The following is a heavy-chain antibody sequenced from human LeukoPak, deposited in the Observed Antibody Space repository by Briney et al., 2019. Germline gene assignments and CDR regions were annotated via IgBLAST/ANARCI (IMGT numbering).Heavy chain of an antibody. D-gene: IGHD5-12*01. J-gene: IGHJ4*02. CDR1: GVTFSSYR. Sequence: GWALRLXCAASGVTFSSYRMSWVRQAPGKVVDGMTNIKQDASAKYYLDSVQGLFTISRDNHKNSLYLQMNSLRAEDTPVYYCARNDDIVAPGGYWGQGTLVTVSS. CDR2: IKQDASAK. V-gene: IGHV3-7*01. CDR3: ARNDDIVAPGGY.